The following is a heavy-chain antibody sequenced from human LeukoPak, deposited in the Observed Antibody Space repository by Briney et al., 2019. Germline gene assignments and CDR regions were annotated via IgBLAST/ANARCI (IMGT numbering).Heavy chain of an antibody. J-gene: IGHJ4*02. D-gene: IGHD5-18*01. CDR3: AKDMSGYSYGPEY. Sequence: GGSLRLSCAASGFTFDDYTMHWVRQAPGKGLEWVPLISGDGINTYYADSVKGRFTISRDNSKNSLYLQMSSLTAEDTALYYCAKDMSGYSYGPEYWGQGTLVTVSS. CDR1: GFTFDDYT. CDR2: ISGDGINT. V-gene: IGHV3-43*02.